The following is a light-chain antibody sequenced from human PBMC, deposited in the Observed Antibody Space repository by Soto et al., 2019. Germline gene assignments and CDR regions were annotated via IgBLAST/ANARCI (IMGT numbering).Light chain of an antibody. CDR3: QQYGSSRWT. Sequence: EIVLTQSPGTLSLSPGERATLSCRASQSVSSSYLAWYQQKPGQAPRLLIYGASSRATGIPDRFSGSGSGTDFTLTISRLEPEDFAVYSCQQYGSSRWTFGQGPKVEIK. V-gene: IGKV3-20*01. CDR2: GAS. J-gene: IGKJ1*01. CDR1: QSVSSSY.